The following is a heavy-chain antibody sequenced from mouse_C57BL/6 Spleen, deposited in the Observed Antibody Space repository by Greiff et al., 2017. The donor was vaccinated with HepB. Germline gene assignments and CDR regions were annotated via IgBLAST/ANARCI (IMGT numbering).Heavy chain of an antibody. CDR2: IYPGDGDT. V-gene: IGHV1-80*01. CDR3: ARRGDDPLYAMDD. Sequence: VQLQQSGAELVKPGASVKISCKASGYAFSSYWMNWVKQRPGKGLEWIGQIYPGDGDTNYNGKFKGKATLTADKSSSTAYMQLSSLTSEDSAVYFCARRGDDPLYAMDDWGQGTSVTVSS. J-gene: IGHJ4*01. CDR1: GYAFSSYW. D-gene: IGHD2-3*01.